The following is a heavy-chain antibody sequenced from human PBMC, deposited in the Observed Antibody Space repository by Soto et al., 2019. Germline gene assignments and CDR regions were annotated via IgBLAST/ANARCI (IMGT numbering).Heavy chain of an antibody. CDR2: VNTGSGNT. V-gene: IGHV1-3*04. CDR3: ARTFAYCAANCDSPHHLLQY. J-gene: IGHJ4*02. Sequence: QVQLVQSGAEVKKPGASVKVSCKASGYNFHSFVIHWMRQAPGQRFEWMGWVNTGSGNTKYSQNFQGRVTITSESPVNTVYMELSSLRSEDTAVYYCARTFAYCAANCDSPHHLLQYWGQGTLVAVSS. D-gene: IGHD2-21*01. CDR1: GYNFHSFV.